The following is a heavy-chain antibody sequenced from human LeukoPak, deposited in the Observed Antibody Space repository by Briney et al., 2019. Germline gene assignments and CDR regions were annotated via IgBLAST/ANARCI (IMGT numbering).Heavy chain of an antibody. Sequence: GGSLRLSCAASGFTFTTYGFNWVRQAPGKGLEWVSGIRSSGDSTYYADSVKGRFTISRDNSKNTLYLQMNSLRAEDAAVYYCAKLLYYYDSSQPYWGQGTLVTVSS. CDR2: IRSSGDST. V-gene: IGHV3-23*01. CDR3: AKLLYYYDSSQPY. D-gene: IGHD3-22*01. CDR1: GFTFTTYG. J-gene: IGHJ4*02.